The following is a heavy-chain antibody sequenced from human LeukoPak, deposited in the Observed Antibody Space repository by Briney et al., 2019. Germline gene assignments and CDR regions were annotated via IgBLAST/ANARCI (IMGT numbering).Heavy chain of an antibody. J-gene: IGHJ4*02. CDR1: GFTFSSYE. D-gene: IGHD2-15*01. V-gene: IGHV3-48*03. Sequence: GGSLRLSCAASGFTFSSYEMNWVRQAPGKGLEWVSYISSSGSTIYYADSVKGRFTIPRDNAKNSLYLQMNSLRAEDTAVYYCARVGCSGGSCRFGNYFDYWGQGTLVTVSS. CDR2: ISSSGSTI. CDR3: ARVGCSGGSCRFGNYFDY.